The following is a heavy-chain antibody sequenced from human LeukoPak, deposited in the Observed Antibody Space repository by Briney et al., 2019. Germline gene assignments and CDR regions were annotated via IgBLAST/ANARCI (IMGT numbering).Heavy chain of an antibody. CDR1: GFSLDDYA. CDR2: ISWNSAGT. D-gene: IGHD3-10*01. J-gene: IGHJ6*02. V-gene: IGHV3-9*01. CDR3: VKDMDERGKYYYGMDV. Sequence: GGSLRLSCAASGFSLDDYAMHWVRQAPGKGLEWVAGISWNSAGTGYSDSVKGRFTISRDNANNSLFLQMNSLSPEDTALYYCVKDMDERGKYYYGMDVWGQGTAVIVSS.